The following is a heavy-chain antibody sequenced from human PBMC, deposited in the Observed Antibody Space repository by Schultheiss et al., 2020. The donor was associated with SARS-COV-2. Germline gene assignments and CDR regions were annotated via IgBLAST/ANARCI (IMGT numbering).Heavy chain of an antibody. CDR1: GFTFDDYA. J-gene: IGHJ3*02. CDR3: AKVNVPYDSSGWDAFDI. CDR2: ISCNSGTK. Sequence: GGSLRLSCAASGFTFDDYAMHWVRQAPGKGLEWVSSISCNSGTKGYADSVKGRFTISRDNAKNSLYLQMNSLRAEDTALYYCAKVNVPYDSSGWDAFDIWGQGTMVTVSS. D-gene: IGHD3-22*01. V-gene: IGHV3-9*01.